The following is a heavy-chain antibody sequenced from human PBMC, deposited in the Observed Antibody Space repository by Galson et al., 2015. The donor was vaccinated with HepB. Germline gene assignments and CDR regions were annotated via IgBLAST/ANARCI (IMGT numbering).Heavy chain of an antibody. Sequence: TLSLTCTVSGGSISSGGYYWSWIRQHPGTGLEWIGYIYYSGSTYYNPSLKSRVTISVDTSKNQFSLKLSSVTAADTAVYYCARAPLGYCSSTSCYAGYFQHWGQGTLVTVSS. V-gene: IGHV4-31*03. J-gene: IGHJ1*01. CDR3: ARAPLGYCSSTSCYAGYFQH. D-gene: IGHD2-2*01. CDR1: GGSISSGGYY. CDR2: IYYSGST.